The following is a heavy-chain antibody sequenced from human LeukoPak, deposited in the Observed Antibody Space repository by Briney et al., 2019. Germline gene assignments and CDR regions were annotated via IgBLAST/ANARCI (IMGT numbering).Heavy chain of an antibody. Sequence: PGGSLRLSCAPSGFTFSSYEMNWVRQAPGKGLEWVSYISSSGSTIYYADSVKGRFTISRDNAKNSLYLQMNSLRAEDTAVYYCPRGDYISGWYLYIQHWGQGTLVTVSS. J-gene: IGHJ1*01. CDR1: GFTFSSYE. CDR3: PRGDYISGWYLYIQH. D-gene: IGHD6-19*01. CDR2: ISSSGSTI. V-gene: IGHV3-48*03.